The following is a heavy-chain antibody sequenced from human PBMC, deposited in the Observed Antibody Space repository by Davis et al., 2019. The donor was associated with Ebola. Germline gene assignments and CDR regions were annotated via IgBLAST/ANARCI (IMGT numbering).Heavy chain of an antibody. CDR1: GYTFTNYG. CDR2: IGTNSGKT. J-gene: IGHJ4*02. V-gene: IGHV1-18*01. Sequence: AASVKVSCKASGYTFTNYGVSWVRQAPGQGLEWMGWIGTNSGKTKYAQRFQGRVTMTTDTSTSTANMELRSLRSDDTAVYYCARGPGYSGYESCFDYWGQGTLVTVSS. D-gene: IGHD5-12*01. CDR3: ARGPGYSGYESCFDY.